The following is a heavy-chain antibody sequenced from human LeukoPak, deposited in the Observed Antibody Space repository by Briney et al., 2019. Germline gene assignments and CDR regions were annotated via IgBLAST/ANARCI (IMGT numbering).Heavy chain of an antibody. Sequence: PSETLSLTCTVSGGSISSYYWSSIRQPAGKGLEWIGRIYTRGSTNYNPSRKSRVTMSVDTSKNQFSLKLSSVTAADTAVYYCARVEGYYYGSGSFVYWGQGTLVTVSS. CDR3: ARVEGYYYGSGSFVY. V-gene: IGHV4-4*07. CDR2: IYTRGST. CDR1: GGSISSYY. J-gene: IGHJ4*02. D-gene: IGHD3-10*01.